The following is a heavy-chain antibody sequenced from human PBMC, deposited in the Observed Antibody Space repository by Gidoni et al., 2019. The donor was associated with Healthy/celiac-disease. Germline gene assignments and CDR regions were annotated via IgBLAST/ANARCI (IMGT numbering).Heavy chain of an antibody. CDR3: ARESQYYYYYYGMDV. J-gene: IGHJ6*02. CDR1: GSTFTSYA. V-gene: IGHV1-3*01. CDR2: INAGNGNT. Sequence: QVQLVQSGAEVKKPGASVKVSCKASGSTFTSYAMHWVRQAPGKRLEWMGWINAGNGNTKYSQKFQGRVTITRDTSASTAYMELSSLRSEDTAVYYCARESQYYYYYYGMDVWGQGTTVTVS.